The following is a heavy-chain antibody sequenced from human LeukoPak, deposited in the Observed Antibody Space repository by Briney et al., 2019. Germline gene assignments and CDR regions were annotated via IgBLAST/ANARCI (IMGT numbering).Heavy chain of an antibody. CDR2: IYYSGGT. CDR3: ARSYGSGSSAGY. J-gene: IGHJ4*02. V-gene: IGHV4-39*01. CDR1: GGSISSSNYY. D-gene: IGHD3-10*01. Sequence: SETLSLTCTVSGGSISSSNYYWGWIRQPPGKGLEWIGSIYYSGGTYYNPSLKSRVTISVDTSKNQFSLKVSSVTAADTAVYYCARSYGSGSSAGYWGQGTLVTVPS.